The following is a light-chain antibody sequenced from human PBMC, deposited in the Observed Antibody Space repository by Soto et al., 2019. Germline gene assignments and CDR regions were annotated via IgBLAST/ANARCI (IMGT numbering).Light chain of an antibody. Sequence: DIQMTQSPSTLSASVGERVTITCRARRSISSWLAWYQQKPGKAPKLLIYKASSLESGVPSRFSGSGSGTEFTLTISSLPPDDFATYYCQQYNSYSRLYTFGQGTKLEIK. CDR1: RSISSW. CDR3: QQYNSYSRLYT. CDR2: KAS. V-gene: IGKV1-5*03. J-gene: IGKJ2*01.